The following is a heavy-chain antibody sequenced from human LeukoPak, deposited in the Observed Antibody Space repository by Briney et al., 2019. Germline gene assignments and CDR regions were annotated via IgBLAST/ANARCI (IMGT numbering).Heavy chain of an antibody. CDR3: ARSRSYYVWYFDL. J-gene: IGHJ2*01. Sequence: GGSLRLSCAASGFTFSSYWMHWVRQAPGKGLVWVSRINSDGSSTSYADSVKGRFTISRDNAKNTLYLQMNSLRAEDTAVYYCARSRSYYVWYFDLWGRGTLVTVSS. V-gene: IGHV3-74*01. CDR1: GFTFSSYW. D-gene: IGHD1-26*01. CDR2: INSDGSST.